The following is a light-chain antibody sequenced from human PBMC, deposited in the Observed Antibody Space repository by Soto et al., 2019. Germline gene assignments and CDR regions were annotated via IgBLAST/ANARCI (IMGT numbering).Light chain of an antibody. CDR1: QSVSSSF. CDR2: GAS. V-gene: IGKV3-20*01. J-gene: IGKJ1*01. CDR3: QQYDSSPWT. Sequence: ESVLTQSPGTLSLSPGERATLSCRASQSVSSSFLAWYQLKPGQAPRLLIYGASSRATVIPDGFSGSGSGTDFTLTNSRLEPEDFAVYYCQQYDSSPWTFGQGTKVEIK.